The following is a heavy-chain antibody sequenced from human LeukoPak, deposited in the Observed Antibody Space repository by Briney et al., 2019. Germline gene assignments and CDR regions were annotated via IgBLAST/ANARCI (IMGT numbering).Heavy chain of an antibody. CDR3: ARQEYYYDSSGYYYVALYFDY. CDR2: IYPGDSDT. V-gene: IGHV5-51*01. J-gene: IGHJ4*02. D-gene: IGHD3-22*01. Sequence: RGESLKISCKGAGYSFTSYWIGWVRQMPGKGLEWMGIIYPGDSDTRYSPSFQGQVTISADKSISTAYLQWSSLKASDTAMYYCARQEYYYDSSGYYYVALYFDYWGQGTLVTVSS. CDR1: GYSFTSYW.